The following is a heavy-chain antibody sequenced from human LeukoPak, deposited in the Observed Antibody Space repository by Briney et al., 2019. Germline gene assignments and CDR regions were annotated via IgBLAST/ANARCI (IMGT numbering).Heavy chain of an antibody. J-gene: IGHJ4*02. V-gene: IGHV4-39*01. CDR1: GGSISSSSYY. CDR2: IYYSGST. CDR3: ARRRKYYYDSSGYDY. D-gene: IGHD3-22*01. Sequence: SETLSLTCTVSGGSISSSSYYWGWIRQPPGKGLEWIGSIYYSGSTYYNPSLKSRVTISVDTSKNQFSLKLSSVTAADTAVYHCARRRKYYYDSSGYDYWGQGTLVTVSS.